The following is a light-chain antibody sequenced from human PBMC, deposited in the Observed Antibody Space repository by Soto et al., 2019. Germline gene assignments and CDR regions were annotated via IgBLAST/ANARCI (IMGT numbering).Light chain of an antibody. V-gene: IGKV3-20*01. J-gene: IGKJ5*01. CDR2: GAS. CDR1: QIIIRKY. Sequence: EIVVTQSPPTMLQNSKARAAXSCRXFQIIIRKYLAWYQQRFGQSPRLLTYGASRSATCNPDRFSGSRSRTDFTLTISGLEPKDFAVYYCQHYDSQHPITFGHGTRMEIK. CDR3: QHYDSQHPIT.